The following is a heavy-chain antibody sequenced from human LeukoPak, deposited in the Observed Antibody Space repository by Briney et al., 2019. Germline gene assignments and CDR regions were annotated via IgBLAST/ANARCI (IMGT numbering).Heavy chain of an antibody. V-gene: IGHV3-48*01. CDR2: ISSSSSNI. D-gene: IGHD3-10*01. Sequence: GGSLRLSCAASGFTFSSYSMNWVRQAPGKGLEWVSYISSSSSNIYYADSVKGRFTISRDNAKNSLYLQMNSLRAEDTAVYYCARAAGSCSYRSFDYWGQGALVTVSS. CDR3: ARAAGSCSYRSFDY. CDR1: GFTFSSYS. J-gene: IGHJ4*02.